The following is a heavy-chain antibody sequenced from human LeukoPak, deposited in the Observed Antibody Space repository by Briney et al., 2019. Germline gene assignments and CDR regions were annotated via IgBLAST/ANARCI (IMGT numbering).Heavy chain of an antibody. D-gene: IGHD6-13*01. CDR1: GYTFTGYY. J-gene: IGHJ6*03. Sequence: GASVKVSCKASGYTFTGYYMHWVRQAPGQGLEWMGWINPNSGGTNYAQKFQGRVTMTRDTSISTAYMELSRLRSDDTAVYYCARDPAAAVDRYYMDVWGKGTTVTVSS. V-gene: IGHV1-2*02. CDR3: ARDPAAAVDRYYMDV. CDR2: INPNSGGT.